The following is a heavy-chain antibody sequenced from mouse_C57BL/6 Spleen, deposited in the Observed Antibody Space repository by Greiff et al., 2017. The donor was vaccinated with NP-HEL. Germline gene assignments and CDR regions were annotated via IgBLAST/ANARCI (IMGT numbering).Heavy chain of an antibody. V-gene: IGHV1-4*01. D-gene: IGHD4-1*01. Sequence: QVQLKESGAELARPGASVKMSCKASGYTFTSYTMHWVKQRPGQGLEWIGYINPSSGYTKYNQKFKDKATLTADKSSSTAYMQLSSLTSEDSAVYYCARDLTLFDYWGQGTTLTVSS. CDR1: GYTFTSYT. J-gene: IGHJ2*01. CDR2: INPSSGYT. CDR3: ARDLTLFDY.